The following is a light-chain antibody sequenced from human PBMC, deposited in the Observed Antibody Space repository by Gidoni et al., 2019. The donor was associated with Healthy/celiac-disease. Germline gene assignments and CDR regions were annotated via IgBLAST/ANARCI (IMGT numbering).Light chain of an antibody. CDR1: SSNIGAGYD. V-gene: IGLV1-40*01. CDR3: QSYDSSLSGYVV. CDR2: GNS. Sequence: QSVLTQPPSVSGAPGQRVTIPCTGSSSNIGAGYDVHWYPQLPGTAPKLLIYGNSNRSSGVPDRFSGSKSGTSASLAITGLQADDEADYYCQSYDSSLSGYVVFGGGTKLTVL. J-gene: IGLJ2*01.